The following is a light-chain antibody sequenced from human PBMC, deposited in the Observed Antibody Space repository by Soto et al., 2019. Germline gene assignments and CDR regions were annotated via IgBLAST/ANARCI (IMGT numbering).Light chain of an antibody. CDR3: QQYSTSLRT. CDR2: KAS. Sequence: DIQMTQSPSTLSASVGDRVTITCRASQSISSWLAWYQQKQGKAPKLLIYKASSLESGVPSRFSGSGSGAEFTLTISSLQPDDFATYYCQQYSTSLRTFCQGTKLEI. V-gene: IGKV1-5*03. J-gene: IGKJ2*01. CDR1: QSISSW.